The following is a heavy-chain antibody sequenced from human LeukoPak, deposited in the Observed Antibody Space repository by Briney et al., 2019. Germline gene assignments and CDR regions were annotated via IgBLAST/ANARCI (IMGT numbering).Heavy chain of an antibody. CDR1: GFTVSSNY. V-gene: IGHV3-66*01. CDR3: AKFSDTMVRGVNFDY. Sequence: PGGSLRLSCIVSGFTVSSNYMSWVRQAPGKGLEWVSIIDSGGSTYYSDSVKDRFTISRDNSNNTLFLQMNSLRAEDTAVYYCAKFSDTMVRGVNFDYWGQGTLVTVSS. D-gene: IGHD3-10*01. CDR2: IDSGGST. J-gene: IGHJ4*02.